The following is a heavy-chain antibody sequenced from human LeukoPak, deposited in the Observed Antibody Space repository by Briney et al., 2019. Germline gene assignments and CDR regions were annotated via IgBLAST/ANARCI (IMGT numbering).Heavy chain of an antibody. D-gene: IGHD5-24*01. V-gene: IGHV4-61*02. Sequence: SETLSLTCAVSGDSMASSGYSWSWIRQPAGKGLEWIGRSYHTGSTNYNPSLSGRATISVDTSKKLFFLKLTSVTASDTAVYYCARVRRGHFDFWGQGTLVTVSS. CDR2: SYHTGST. CDR1: GDSMASSGYS. CDR3: ARVRRGHFDF. J-gene: IGHJ4*02.